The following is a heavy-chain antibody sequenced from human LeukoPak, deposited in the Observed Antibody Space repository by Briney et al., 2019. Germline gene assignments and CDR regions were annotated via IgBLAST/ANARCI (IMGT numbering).Heavy chain of an antibody. CDR3: ARERQYYSSSGGAFDY. V-gene: IGHV3-48*04. Sequence: PGGSLRLSCAASGFALSGYGMNWVRQAPGKGLEWVSYISSSGSTIYYADSVKGRFTISRDNAKNSPYLQMNSLRAEDTAVYYCARERQYYSSSGGAFDYWGQGTLVTVSS. J-gene: IGHJ4*02. D-gene: IGHD6-6*01. CDR1: GFALSGYG. CDR2: ISSSGSTI.